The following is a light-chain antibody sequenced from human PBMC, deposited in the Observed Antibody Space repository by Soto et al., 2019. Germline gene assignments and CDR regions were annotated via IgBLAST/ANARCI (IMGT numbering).Light chain of an antibody. CDR1: QSVSNSY. Sequence: ENVLTQSPGTLSLSPGERATLSCRASQSVSNSYLAWYQQKPGQTPRLLIYHASNRATAVPDRFSGSGSGTDVTITISRLEPEDFAVYYCQQDGDSLLTFGGGTKVESK. CDR2: HAS. V-gene: IGKV3-20*01. CDR3: QQDGDSLLT. J-gene: IGKJ4*01.